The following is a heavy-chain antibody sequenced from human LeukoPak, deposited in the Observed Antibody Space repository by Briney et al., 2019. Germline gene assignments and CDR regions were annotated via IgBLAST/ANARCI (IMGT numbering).Heavy chain of an antibody. Sequence: GGSLRLSCAASGFTFSSYSMNWVRQAPGKGLEWASSISSSSSYIYYADSVKGRFTISRDNAKNSLYLQMNSLRAEDTAVYYCASGRSAGATTSADYWGQGTLVTVSS. J-gene: IGHJ4*02. CDR3: ASGRSAGATTSADY. CDR2: ISSSSSYI. V-gene: IGHV3-21*01. D-gene: IGHD1-26*01. CDR1: GFTFSSYS.